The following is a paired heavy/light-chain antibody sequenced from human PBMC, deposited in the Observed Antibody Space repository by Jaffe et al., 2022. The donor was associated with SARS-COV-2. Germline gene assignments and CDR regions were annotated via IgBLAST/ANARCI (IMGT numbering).Heavy chain of an antibody. V-gene: IGHV1-69*01. CDR2: IMPFFRSS. CDR3: ARGIRLDYYYYTVDV. Sequence: QVQLVQSGAEVKKPGSSVKVSCKAFGGTFSDYAVSWVRQAPGQGLEWVGGIMPFFRSSHYAQRFQGRVTISADESANTVYMELSGLRSEDTAVYFCARGIRLDYYYYTVDVWGKGTTVTVSS. J-gene: IGHJ6*04. D-gene: IGHD2-21*01. CDR1: GGTFSDYA.
Light chain of an antibody. V-gene: IGLV3-19*01. Sequence: SSELTQDPAVSVALGQTVRITCQGDSLRDYYATWYQQKPGQAPRLVIYDKDTRPSGIPGRFSGSRSGDTASLTIAGAQAEDEADYYCNSRNNSNHHHVLFGGGTKLTVL. J-gene: IGLJ2*01. CDR2: DKD. CDR1: SLRDYY. CDR3: NSRNNSNHHHVL.